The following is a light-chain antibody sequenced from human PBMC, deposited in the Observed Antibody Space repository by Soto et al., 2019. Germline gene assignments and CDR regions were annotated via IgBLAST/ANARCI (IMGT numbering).Light chain of an antibody. CDR1: QSISSW. Sequence: QMTQSPSTLSAPVGDRVTITCRASQSISSWLAWYQQKPGKAPKLLIYDASSLESGVPSRFSGSGSGTEFTLTISSLQPDDFATYYCQQYNSYRTFGQGTKVDIK. CDR2: DAS. V-gene: IGKV1-5*01. J-gene: IGKJ1*01. CDR3: QQYNSYRT.